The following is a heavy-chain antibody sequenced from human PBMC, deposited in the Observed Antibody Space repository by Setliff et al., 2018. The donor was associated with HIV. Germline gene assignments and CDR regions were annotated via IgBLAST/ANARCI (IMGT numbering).Heavy chain of an antibody. J-gene: IGHJ6*03. V-gene: IGHV1-69*10. CDR3: ARGSNPTGNYDFYFLDV. D-gene: IGHD1-1*01. CDR1: GGTFRTYA. CDR2: IIPMLRVA. Sequence: GASVKVSCKASGGTFRTYAISWVRQAPGQGLEWMGGIIPMLRVAKYAQNLQDRVTITADKSTGTAYMELSGLRSEDTAVYYCARGSNPTGNYDFYFLDVWGKGTTVTVSS.